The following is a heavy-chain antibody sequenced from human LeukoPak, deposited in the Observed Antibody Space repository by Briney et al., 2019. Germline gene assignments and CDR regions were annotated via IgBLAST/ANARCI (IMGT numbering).Heavy chain of an antibody. CDR1: GFTFASYA. D-gene: IGHD4-17*01. Sequence: PGGSLRLSCAASGFTFASYAMSWVRQAPGKGLEWVSAISGSGGSTYYADSVKGRFTISRDNSKNTLYLQMNSLRAEDTAAYYCAKGRLTTVISYLFDYWGQGTLVTVSS. CDR3: AKGRLTTVISYLFDY. V-gene: IGHV3-23*01. J-gene: IGHJ4*02. CDR2: ISGSGGST.